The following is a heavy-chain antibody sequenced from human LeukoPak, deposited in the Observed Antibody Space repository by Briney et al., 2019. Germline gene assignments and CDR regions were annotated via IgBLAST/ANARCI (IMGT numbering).Heavy chain of an antibody. CDR1: GFTFSSYG. Sequence: GGSLRLSCAASGFTFSSYGMHWVRQAPGKGLEWVAVISYDGSDKYYADSVRGRFTISRDNSKNTLHLQMIRLRAEDTAVYYCARDQGAWGYGYNFDYWGQGTLVTVSS. D-gene: IGHD3-16*01. CDR3: ARDQGAWGYGYNFDY. J-gene: IGHJ4*02. V-gene: IGHV3-30*03. CDR2: ISYDGSDK.